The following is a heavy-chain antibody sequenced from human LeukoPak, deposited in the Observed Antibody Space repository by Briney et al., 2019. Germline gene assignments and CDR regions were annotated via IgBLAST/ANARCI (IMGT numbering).Heavy chain of an antibody. CDR1: GGTFSSYA. V-gene: IGHV1-69*05. Sequence: XEXVSCKASGGTFSSYAISWVRQAPGQGVEWMGGIIPIFGTANYAQKFQGRVTITTDKSKRTAYMEMSRLRSEDRAVYYCARTTMIGDYWGQGTLVTVSS. J-gene: IGHJ4*02. CDR2: IIPIFGTA. CDR3: ARTTMIGDY. D-gene: IGHD3-22*01.